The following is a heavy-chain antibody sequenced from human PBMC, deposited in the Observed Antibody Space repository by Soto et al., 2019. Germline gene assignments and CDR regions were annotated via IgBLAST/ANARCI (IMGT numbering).Heavy chain of an antibody. CDR1: GGSISSYY. J-gene: IGHJ4*02. V-gene: IGHV4-4*07. Sequence: SETLSLTCTVSGGSISSYYWSWIRQPAGKGLEWIGRIYTSGSTNYNPSLKSRVTMSVDTSKNQFSLKLSSVTAADTAVYYCATDLYDSSGYLVDYWGQGTLVTVSS. D-gene: IGHD3-22*01. CDR3: ATDLYDSSGYLVDY. CDR2: IYTSGST.